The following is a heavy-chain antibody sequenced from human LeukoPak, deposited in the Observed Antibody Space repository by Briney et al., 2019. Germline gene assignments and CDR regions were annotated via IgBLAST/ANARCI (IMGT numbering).Heavy chain of an antibody. Sequence: SETLSLTCAVYGGSFSGYYWSWIRQPPGKGLEWTGEINHSGSTNYNPSLKSRVTISVDTSKNQFSLKLSSVTAADTAVYSCARGRSNYDFWSGYYLSGGFDPWGQGTLVTVSS. V-gene: IGHV4-34*01. D-gene: IGHD3-3*01. CDR2: INHSGST. CDR3: ARGRSNYDFWSGYYLSGGFDP. CDR1: GGSFSGYY. J-gene: IGHJ5*02.